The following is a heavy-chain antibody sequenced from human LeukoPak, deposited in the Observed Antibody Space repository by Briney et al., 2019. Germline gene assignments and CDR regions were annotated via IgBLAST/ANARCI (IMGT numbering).Heavy chain of an antibody. J-gene: IGHJ5*02. Sequence: SVKLSCAASGYTFTSYAMHWVRQAPGQRLEWMGWINAGNGNTASSQKFQGRVTFTTSTSATTASMELSSIRSEATAVYCFSRDTCSGGNCFKDWFDPWGQGTLVTVSS. CDR1: GYTFTSYA. D-gene: IGHD2-15*01. V-gene: IGHV1-3*01. CDR2: INAGNGNT. CDR3: SRDTCSGGNCFKDWFDP.